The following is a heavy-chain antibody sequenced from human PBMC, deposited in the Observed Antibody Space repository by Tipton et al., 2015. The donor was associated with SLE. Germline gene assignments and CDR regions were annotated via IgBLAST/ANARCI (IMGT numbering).Heavy chain of an antibody. D-gene: IGHD5-12*01. CDR3: ARSGYGDFQH. CDR2: IYTSANT. Sequence: TLSLTCTVSGGSISSYLWSWIRQPPGKGLEWIGNIYTSANTNYNPSLKSRVTISVDTSKNQFSLKLSSVTAADTAVYYCARSGYGDFQHWGQGTLVTVSS. CDR1: GGSISSYL. V-gene: IGHV4-4*09. J-gene: IGHJ1*01.